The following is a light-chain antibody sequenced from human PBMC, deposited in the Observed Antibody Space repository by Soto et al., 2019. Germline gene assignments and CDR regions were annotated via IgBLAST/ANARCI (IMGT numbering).Light chain of an antibody. CDR3: QQLSTYPLT. J-gene: IGKJ4*01. V-gene: IGKV1-9*01. Sequence: DIQLTQSPSFLSASVGDRVTVTCRASQGITSYLAWYQQKPGKAPKLLIYAASTLQSGVPSRFSGSGSGTEFTLTISSLQPEDFGTYYCQQLSTYPLTFGGGTNVEI. CDR1: QGITSY. CDR2: AAS.